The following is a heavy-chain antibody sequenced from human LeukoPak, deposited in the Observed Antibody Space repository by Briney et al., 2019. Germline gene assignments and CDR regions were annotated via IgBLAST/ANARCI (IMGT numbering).Heavy chain of an antibody. J-gene: IGHJ4*02. V-gene: IGHV4-38-2*01. Sequence: PSETLSLTCAVSGYSISSGYYWGWIRQPPGKGLEWIGSIYHSGSTYYNPSLKSRATISVATSKNQFSLKLRSVTAADTAVYYCARGGYYYDSSGLDFDYWGQGTLVTVSS. CDR1: GYSISSGYY. D-gene: IGHD3-22*01. CDR2: IYHSGST. CDR3: ARGGYYYDSSGLDFDY.